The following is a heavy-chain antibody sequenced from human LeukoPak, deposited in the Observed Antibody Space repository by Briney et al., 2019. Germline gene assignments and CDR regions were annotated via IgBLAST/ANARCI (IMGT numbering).Heavy chain of an antibody. CDR3: ARDPGYNILTGYYND. CDR2: ISSGAGNI. J-gene: IGHJ4*02. D-gene: IGHD3-9*01. Sequence: GGSLRLSCAASGFTFSDYYMSWIRQAPGKGLEWVSYISSGAGNIYYADSVKGRFTISRDNAKNSLYLQMNSLRAEDTAVYYCARDPGYNILTGYYNDWGQGTLVTVSS. V-gene: IGHV3-11*01. CDR1: GFTFSDYY.